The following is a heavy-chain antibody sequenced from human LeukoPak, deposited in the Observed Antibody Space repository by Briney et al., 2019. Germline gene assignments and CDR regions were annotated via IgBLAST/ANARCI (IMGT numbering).Heavy chain of an antibody. CDR1: GFTFSNYW. CDR3: ARQPFDY. CDR2: IKQDGSEK. Sequence: GGSLRLSCAASGFTFSNYWISWVRQAPGKGLEWVANIKQDGSEKYYVDSVKGRFTISRDNAKNSLYLQMNSLRVEDTAVYYCARQPFDYWGQGTLVTVSS. J-gene: IGHJ4*02. V-gene: IGHV3-7*01.